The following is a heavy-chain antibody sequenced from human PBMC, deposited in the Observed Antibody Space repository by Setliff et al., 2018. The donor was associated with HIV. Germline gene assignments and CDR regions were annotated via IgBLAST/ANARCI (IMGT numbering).Heavy chain of an antibody. CDR2: MSYSGST. CDR3: ARNPHYFDTSGHYSWFYFDY. D-gene: IGHD3-22*01. V-gene: IGHV4-39*07. CDR1: GDSISSGPYY. J-gene: IGHJ4*02. Sequence: PSETLSLTCSVSGDSISSGPYYWAWIRQPPGKGLEWIRSMSYSGSTIYNSSLKTRVTISVDTSKNHFSLRLSSVSAADTAVYYCARNPHYFDTSGHYSWFYFDYWGQGTLVTVSS.